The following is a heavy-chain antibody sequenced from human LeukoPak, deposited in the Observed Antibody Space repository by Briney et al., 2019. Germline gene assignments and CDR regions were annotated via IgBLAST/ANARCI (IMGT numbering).Heavy chain of an antibody. Sequence: SETLSLTCTVSGGSISSYYWSWIRQPPGKGLEWIGYIYYSGCTNYDPSLKSRVTISVDTSKNQFSLKLSSVTAADTAVYYCARDVPDDYGGNGDASDIWGQGTMVTVSS. V-gene: IGHV4-59*01. D-gene: IGHD4-23*01. CDR1: GGSISSYY. J-gene: IGHJ3*02. CDR3: ARDVPDDYGGNGDASDI. CDR2: IYYSGCT.